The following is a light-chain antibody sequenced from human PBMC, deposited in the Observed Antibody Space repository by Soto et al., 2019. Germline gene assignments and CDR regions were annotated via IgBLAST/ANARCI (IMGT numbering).Light chain of an antibody. J-gene: IGLJ3*02. Sequence: QSALNQPASVSGSPGQSITISCTGTSSDVGSYNLVSWYQQHPGKAPKLMIYEGSKRPSGVSNRFSGSKSGNTASLTISGLQAEDEADYYCCSYAGSRVFGGGTQLTVL. CDR3: CSYAGSRV. CDR2: EGS. CDR1: SSDVGSYNL. V-gene: IGLV2-23*01.